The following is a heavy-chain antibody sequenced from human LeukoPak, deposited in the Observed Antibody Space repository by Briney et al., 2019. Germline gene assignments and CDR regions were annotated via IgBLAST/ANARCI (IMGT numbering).Heavy chain of an antibody. Sequence: PSDTLSLTCTLSGRSISPYFWSWMRQTVGKGLEWMGYICFTGSTNFNPPLKSRVTISVDTSKNQFSLQLTSVTAADTAVYYCARDDYRGVTNFDPWGQGTLVTVSS. CDR3: ARDDYRGVTNFDP. D-gene: IGHD3-10*01. CDR2: ICFTGST. J-gene: IGHJ5*02. V-gene: IGHV4-59*01. CDR1: GRSISPYF.